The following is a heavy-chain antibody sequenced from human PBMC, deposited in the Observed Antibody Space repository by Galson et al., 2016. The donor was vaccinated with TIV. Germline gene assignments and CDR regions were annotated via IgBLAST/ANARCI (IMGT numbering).Heavy chain of an antibody. V-gene: IGHV1-69*13. CDR1: GGTFRMFV. CDR2: INPLFGTT. Sequence: SVKVSCKASGGTFRMFVFSWLRQAPGQGLEWMGVINPLFGTTNYAQTSQGRLTITADESTSSVYMEMTSLRSDDTAVYFCATDRNTALDTYPCYYGMDVWGQGTAVIVSS. J-gene: IGHJ6*02. D-gene: IGHD5-18*01. CDR3: ATDRNTALDTYPCYYGMDV.